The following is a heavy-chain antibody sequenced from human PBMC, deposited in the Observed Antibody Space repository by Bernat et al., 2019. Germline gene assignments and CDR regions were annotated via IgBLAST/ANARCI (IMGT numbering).Heavy chain of an antibody. CDR2: ISSNGGST. D-gene: IGHD3-10*01. V-gene: IGHV3-64*01. Sequence: VQLVESGGGVVQPGRSLRLSCAASGFTFSSYGMHWVRQAPGKGLEYVSAISSNGGSTYYANSVKGRFTISRDNSKNTLYLQMGSLRAEDMAVYYCARDRSGAGDYWGQGTLVTVSS. CDR3: ARDRSGAGDY. CDR1: GFTFSSYG. J-gene: IGHJ4*02.